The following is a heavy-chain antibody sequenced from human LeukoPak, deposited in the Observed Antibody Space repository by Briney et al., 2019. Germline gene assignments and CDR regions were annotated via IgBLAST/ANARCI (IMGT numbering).Heavy chain of an antibody. CDR3: VRPVCMNGTCYSHYDH. Sequence: GESLKISCQGSGDKFFNYWIGWVRQKPGSGLEWMGIIYPGDSDTIYSPSFQGHVTLSADKSITTAYLQWSSLNASDTAMYYCVRPVCMNGTCYSHYDHWGQGTMVTVSS. J-gene: IGHJ4*02. CDR1: GDKFFNYW. V-gene: IGHV5-51*01. D-gene: IGHD2-21*02. CDR2: IYPGDSDT.